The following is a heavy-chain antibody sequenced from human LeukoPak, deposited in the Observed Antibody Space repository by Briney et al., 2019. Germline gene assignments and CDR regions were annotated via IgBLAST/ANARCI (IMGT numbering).Heavy chain of an antibody. Sequence: GGSLRLSCAASGFTFSSYSMNWVRQAPGKGLEWVSSISSSSSYIYYADSVKGRFTISRDNAKNSLYLQMNSLRAEDTAVYYCAKDRGRYSYGSVDYWGQGTLVTVSS. J-gene: IGHJ4*02. D-gene: IGHD5-12*01. V-gene: IGHV3-21*01. CDR2: ISSSSSYI. CDR1: GFTFSSYS. CDR3: AKDRGRYSYGSVDY.